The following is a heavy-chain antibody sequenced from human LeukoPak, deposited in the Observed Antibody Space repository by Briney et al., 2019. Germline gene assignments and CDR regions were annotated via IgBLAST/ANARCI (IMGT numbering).Heavy chain of an antibody. CDR1: GFTFNNYA. D-gene: IGHD4-17*01. CDR3: ARDYADYVGYFFFDY. Sequence: QPGGSLRLSCAASGFTFNNYAMNWVRQAPGKGLEWVSSISGGGETTYYADSAKGRFTISRDNSQNTLYLQMNSLRAEDTAVHYCARDYADYVGYFFFDYWGQGKLVTVSS. CDR2: ISGGGETT. V-gene: IGHV3-23*01. J-gene: IGHJ4*02.